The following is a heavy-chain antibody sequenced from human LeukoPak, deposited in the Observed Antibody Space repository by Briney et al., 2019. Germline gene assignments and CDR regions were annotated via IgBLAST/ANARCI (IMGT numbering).Heavy chain of an antibody. V-gene: IGHV4-59*01. J-gene: IGHJ4*02. D-gene: IGHD5-18*01. Sequence: SETLSLTCTVSGVSIGSYYWSWIRQPPGKGLEWIGYIYYSGSTNYNPSLKSRVTISVDTSKNQFSLKLSSVTAADTAVYYCARDLGVDTAMVFDYWGQGTLVTVSS. CDR2: IYYSGST. CDR1: GVSIGSYY. CDR3: ARDLGVDTAMVFDY.